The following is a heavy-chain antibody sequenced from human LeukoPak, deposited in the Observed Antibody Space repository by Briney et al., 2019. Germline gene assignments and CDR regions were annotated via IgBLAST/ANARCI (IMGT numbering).Heavy chain of an antibody. CDR1: GYNFTTYW. D-gene: IGHD3-22*01. CDR2: IYPGDSDT. J-gene: IGHJ4*02. V-gene: IGHV5-51*01. Sequence: GESLKISCKGFGYNFTTYWIGWVRQMPGKGLEWMGIIYPGDSDTRYSPSFQGQVTISADKSISTAYLQWSSLKASDTAMYYCARHSYDSSGYCDYWGQGTLVTVSS. CDR3: ARHSYDSSGYCDY.